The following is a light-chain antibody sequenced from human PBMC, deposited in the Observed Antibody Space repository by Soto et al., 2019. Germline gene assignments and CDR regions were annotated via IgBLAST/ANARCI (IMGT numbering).Light chain of an antibody. CDR2: KAS. Sequence: DIQMTQSPSTLSASVGDRVTITCRASQTIGSWLAWYQQKPGKAPKLLISKASTLKSGVPSRFSGSGSGTEFTLTISSLQPDDFATYYCQHYNGYSGAFGQGTKVDIK. J-gene: IGKJ1*01. CDR3: QHYNGYSGA. CDR1: QTIGSW. V-gene: IGKV1-5*03.